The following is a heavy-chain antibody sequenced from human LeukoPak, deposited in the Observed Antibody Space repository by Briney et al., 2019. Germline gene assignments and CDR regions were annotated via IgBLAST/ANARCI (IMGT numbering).Heavy chain of an antibody. J-gene: IGHJ4*02. CDR1: GFTFTSYW. CDR3: ARVSSSMGGATDY. CDR2: INQDESDE. V-gene: IGHV3-7*01. Sequence: GGSLRLSCTASGFTFTSYWMSWVRQAPGKGLEWVANINQDESDEYYVDSVRGRFTISRDNAKNSLFLQINSLRADDTALYYCARVSSSMGGATDYWGQGTLVTVSS. D-gene: IGHD1-26*01.